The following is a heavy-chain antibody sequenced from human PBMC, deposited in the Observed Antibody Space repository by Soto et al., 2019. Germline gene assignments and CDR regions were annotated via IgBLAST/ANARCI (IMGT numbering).Heavy chain of an antibody. CDR2: INWNGGST. Sequence: EVQLVESGGGVVRPGGSLRLSCAASGFTFDDYGMSWVRQAPGKGLEWVSGINWNGGSTGYADSVKGRFTISRDNAKNSLYLQMNSLRAEDTALYYCARGYYDILTGYEDAFDIWGQGTMVTVSS. J-gene: IGHJ3*02. CDR3: ARGYYDILTGYEDAFDI. V-gene: IGHV3-20*04. CDR1: GFTFDDYG. D-gene: IGHD3-9*01.